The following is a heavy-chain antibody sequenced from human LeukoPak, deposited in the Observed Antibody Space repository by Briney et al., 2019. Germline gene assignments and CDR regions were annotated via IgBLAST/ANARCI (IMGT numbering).Heavy chain of an antibody. J-gene: IGHJ3*02. Sequence: ASVKVSCKASGGTFSSYAISWVRQAPGQGLEWMGGIIPIFGTANYAQKFRGRVTITTDESTSTAYMELSSLRSEDTAVHYCARDQGPLGPHAFDIWGQGTMVTVSS. CDR1: GGTFSSYA. CDR3: ARDQGPLGPHAFDI. D-gene: IGHD7-27*01. CDR2: IIPIFGTA. V-gene: IGHV1-69*05.